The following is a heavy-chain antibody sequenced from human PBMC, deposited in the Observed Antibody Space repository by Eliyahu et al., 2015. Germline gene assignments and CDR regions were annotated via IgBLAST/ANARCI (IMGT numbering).Heavy chain of an antibody. Sequence: QVQLQESGPGLVKPSGTLSLTCAVSGGSISSSNWXSXVRQPPGKGLEWXGEIYHXGTXNYXPSXKXPVSIXVDKSKNQFSLRLTSVTAADTAVYHCARISGYSYSPGRDYFDSWGQGTMVTVSS. CDR3: ARISGYSYSPGRDYFDS. CDR1: GGSISSSNW. V-gene: IGHV4-4*02. J-gene: IGHJ4*02. D-gene: IGHD5-24*01. CDR2: IYHXGTX.